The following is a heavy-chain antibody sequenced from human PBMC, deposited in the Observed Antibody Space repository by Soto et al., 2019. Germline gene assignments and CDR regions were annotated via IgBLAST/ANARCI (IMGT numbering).Heavy chain of an antibody. J-gene: IGHJ4*02. Sequence: PSDTLSLAWTFSCGSISSDYWSCSLQRPGRGLEWIGYIYYSGSTNYNPSLKSRVTISVDTSKNQFSLKLSSVTAADTAVYYCARVYYYDSSGYYYGNFDYWGQGTLVTVSS. CDR3: ARVYYYDSSGYYYGNFDY. V-gene: IGHV4-59*01. CDR2: IYYSGST. CDR1: CGSISSDY. D-gene: IGHD3-22*01.